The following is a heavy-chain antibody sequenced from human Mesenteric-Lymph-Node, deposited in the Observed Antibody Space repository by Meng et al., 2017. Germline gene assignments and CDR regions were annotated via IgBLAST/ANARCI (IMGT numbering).Heavy chain of an antibody. CDR2: IIPIFGTA. CDR3: ARGNLAAAGTILYLQH. Sequence: QTGAAVKQPGSSAKGSCKASGGTFSRYAISWVRQAPGQGLEWMGGIIPIFGTANYAQKFQGRVTITTDESTSTAYMELSSLRSEDTAVYYCARGNLAAAGTILYLQHWGQGTLVTVSS. V-gene: IGHV1-69*05. D-gene: IGHD6-13*01. CDR1: GGTFSRYA. J-gene: IGHJ1*01.